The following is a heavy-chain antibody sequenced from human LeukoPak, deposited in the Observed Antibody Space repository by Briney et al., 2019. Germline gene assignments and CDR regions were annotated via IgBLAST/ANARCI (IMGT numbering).Heavy chain of an antibody. J-gene: IGHJ5*02. Sequence: GGSLRLSCAASGFTFGSYAMHWVRQAPGKGLEWVAVISYDGSNKYYADSVKGRFTFSRDNSKNTMYLQMNSLRPEDTAVYYCASVGKRQQLLGNWFDPWGQGTLVTVSP. CDR3: ASVGKRQQLLGNWFDP. D-gene: IGHD6-13*01. CDR2: ISYDGSNK. V-gene: IGHV3-30-3*01. CDR1: GFTFGSYA.